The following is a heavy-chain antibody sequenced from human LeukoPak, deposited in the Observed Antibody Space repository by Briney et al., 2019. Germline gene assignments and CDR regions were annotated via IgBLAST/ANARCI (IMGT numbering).Heavy chain of an antibody. J-gene: IGHJ4*02. CDR2: ISGSGGST. V-gene: IGHV3-23*01. CDR1: GFTFSSYA. Sequence: GGSLRLSCAASGFTFSSYAMSWVRQAPEKGLEWVSAISGSGGSTYYADSVKGRFTISRDNSKNTLYLQMNSLRAEDTAVYYCAKAPTYNWNYIDYWGQGTLVTVSS. D-gene: IGHD1-20*01. CDR3: AKAPTYNWNYIDY.